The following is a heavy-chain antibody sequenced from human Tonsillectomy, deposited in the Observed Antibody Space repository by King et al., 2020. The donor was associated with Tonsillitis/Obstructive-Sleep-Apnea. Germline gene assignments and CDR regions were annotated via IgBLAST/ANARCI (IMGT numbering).Heavy chain of an antibody. D-gene: IGHD3-22*01. V-gene: IGHV3-33*01. J-gene: IGHJ4*02. Sequence: VQLVESGGGVVQPGRSLRLSCAASGFTFSSYGMHWVRQATGKGLEWVAVIWYDGSNTYYADSVKGRFTISRDNSKNTLYLQMNSLRAEDTAVYYCATYLVIPFDYWGQGTLVTVSS. CDR2: IWYDGSNT. CDR3: ATYLVIPFDY. CDR1: GFTFSSYG.